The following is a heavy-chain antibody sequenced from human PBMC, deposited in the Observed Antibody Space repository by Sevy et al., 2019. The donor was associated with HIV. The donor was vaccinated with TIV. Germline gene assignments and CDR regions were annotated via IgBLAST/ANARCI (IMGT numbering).Heavy chain of an antibody. D-gene: IGHD3-22*01. CDR2: MSYYGCKK. Sequence: GGSLTLSCTASGFTFSSYRMHWVRHAPGKGLEWVALMSYYGCKKYHADSVKGRFTIARDSSKNTLSLQMNSLRAEDTAVYYCAKALCVGVDDSKGFCYYYGMDVWGQGTTVTVSS. J-gene: IGHJ6*02. CDR1: GFTFSSYR. V-gene: IGHV3-30*18. CDR3: AKALCVGVDDSKGFCYYYGMDV.